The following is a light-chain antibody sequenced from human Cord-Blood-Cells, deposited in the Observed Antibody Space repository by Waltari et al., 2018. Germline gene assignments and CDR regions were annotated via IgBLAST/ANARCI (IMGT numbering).Light chain of an antibody. V-gene: IGKV3-11*01. CDR2: DAS. CDR3: QQRSNWPPVT. J-gene: IGKJ5*01. CDR1: QSVSSY. Sequence: PGERATLSCRASQSVSSYLAWYQQKPGQAHRLLIYDASNRATGIPARFSGSGSGTDFTLTISSLEPEDFAVYYCQQRSNWPPVTFGQGTRLEIK.